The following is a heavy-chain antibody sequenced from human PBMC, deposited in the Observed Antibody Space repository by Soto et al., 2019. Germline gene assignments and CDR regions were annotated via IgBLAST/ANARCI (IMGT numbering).Heavy chain of an antibody. J-gene: IGHJ6*02. CDR1: GFTFSSYA. Sequence: LRLSCAASGFTFSSYAMHWVRQAPGKGLEWVAVISYDGSNKYYADSVKGRSTISRDNSKNTLYLQMNSLRAEDTAVYYCARVRGGLGYCSGGGCSYYYYGMDVWGQGTTVTVSS. V-gene: IGHV3-30-3*01. CDR3: ARVRGGLGYCSGGGCSYYYYGMDV. CDR2: ISYDGSNK. D-gene: IGHD2-15*01.